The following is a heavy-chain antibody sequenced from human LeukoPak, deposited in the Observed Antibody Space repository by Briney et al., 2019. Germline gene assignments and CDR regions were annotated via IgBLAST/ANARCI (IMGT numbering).Heavy chain of an antibody. D-gene: IGHD3-3*01. CDR1: GFTFSAYA. CDR2: ISSSTSYI. J-gene: IGHJ4*02. Sequence: PGGSLRPSCAASGFTFSAYAMNWVRQSPGKGLEWVSSISSSTSYIYYADSVKGRFTISRDNAKNSLYLQMNSLRAEDTAVYYCARDPKYYDIWSCFHPSQFDYWGQGTLVTVSS. V-gene: IGHV3-21*01. CDR3: ARDPKYYDIWSCFHPSQFDY.